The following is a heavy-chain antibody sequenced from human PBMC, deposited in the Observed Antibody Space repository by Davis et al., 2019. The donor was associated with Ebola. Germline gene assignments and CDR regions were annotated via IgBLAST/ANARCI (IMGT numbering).Heavy chain of an antibody. CDR2: IRSKTNGGTT. Sequence: GGSLRLSCAASGFTFNSAWMKWVRQAPGKGLEWVGRIRSKTNGGTTDYAAPVKGRFSISRDDSTNTLFLQMNSLKTEDTGVYYCSTDLDWLLSVDYWGQGTLVIVSS. D-gene: IGHD3/OR15-3a*01. CDR1: GFTFNSAW. V-gene: IGHV3-15*01. CDR3: STDLDWLLSVDY. J-gene: IGHJ4*02.